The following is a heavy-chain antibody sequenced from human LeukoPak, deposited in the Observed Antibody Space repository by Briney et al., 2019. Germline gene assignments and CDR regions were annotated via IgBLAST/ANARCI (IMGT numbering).Heavy chain of an antibody. CDR1: GGSFSGYY. CDR2: INHSGST. D-gene: IGHD3-10*01. V-gene: IGHV4-34*01. CDR3: ARGDLWLGELLRY. J-gene: IGHJ4*02. Sequence: SETLSLTCAVYGGSFSGYYWSWIRQPPGKGLEWIGEINHSGSTNYNPSLKSRVTISVDTSKNQFSLKLSSVTAADTAVYYCARGDLWLGELLRYWGQGNLVTVSS.